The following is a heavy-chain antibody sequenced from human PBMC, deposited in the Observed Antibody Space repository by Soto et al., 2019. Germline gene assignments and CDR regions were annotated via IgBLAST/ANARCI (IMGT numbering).Heavy chain of an antibody. CDR3: AGEAGGGGY. V-gene: IGHV3-53*01. J-gene: IGHJ4*02. Sequence: EVQLVESGGGLIQPGGSLRLSCAVSGFTVSNNYMSWVRQAPGKGLEGVSVIYSGGYTAYGDSVKGRFTISRDNSKNTQKLKKKDLRAPGTALYSGAGEAGGGGYWGQGTLVTVSS. D-gene: IGHD3-10*01. CDR1: GFTVSNNY. CDR2: IYSGGYT.